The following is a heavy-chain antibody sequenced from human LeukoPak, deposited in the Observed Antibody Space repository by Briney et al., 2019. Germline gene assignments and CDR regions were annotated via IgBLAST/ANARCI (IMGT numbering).Heavy chain of an antibody. J-gene: IGHJ4*02. V-gene: IGHV3-21*04. D-gene: IGHD3-3*01. CDR2: ISGSGANI. CDR1: GFTFSNFG. Sequence: PGGSLRLSCTATGFTFSNFGMAWVRQAPGQGLEWVSTISGSGANIHQADSVKGRFTISRDNTKNSLYLQMNSLRAEDTAVSYCARDQYDTWSRRGNFDSWGQGTLVIVSS. CDR3: ARDQYDTWSRRGNFDS.